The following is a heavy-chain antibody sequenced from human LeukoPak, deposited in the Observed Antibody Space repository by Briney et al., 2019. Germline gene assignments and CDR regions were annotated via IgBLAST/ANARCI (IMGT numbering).Heavy chain of an antibody. D-gene: IGHD2-15*01. CDR1: GYSFSDYW. J-gene: IGHJ3*02. CDR3: ASPSICSGGSCYRDDAFDI. CDR2: IYPGDSDT. V-gene: IGHV5-51*01. Sequence: HGESLKISCQGSGYSFSDYWIGWVRQMPGKGLEWMGIIYPGDSDTRYSPSFQGQVTISADKSISTAYLQWSSLKASDTAMYYCASPSICSGGSCYRDDAFDIWGQGTMVTVSS.